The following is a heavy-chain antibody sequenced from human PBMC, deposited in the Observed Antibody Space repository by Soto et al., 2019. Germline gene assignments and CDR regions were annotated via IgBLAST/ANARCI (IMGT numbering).Heavy chain of an antibody. CDR3: ARHDRQGSTYYDFWSGYYPFDY. J-gene: IGHJ4*02. CDR2: TYYSGGS. Sequence: QLQLQESGPGLVKPAETLSLTCTVSGGSMSSSSDYWVWIRQPPGTGLEWVGSTYYSGGSYYIPSLKSRVDIAVDASKNQFFLRLSSVTAVDMAVYYCARHDRQGSTYYDFWSGYYPFDYWGQGTLVTVSS. CDR1: GGSMSSSSDY. D-gene: IGHD3-3*01. V-gene: IGHV4-39*01.